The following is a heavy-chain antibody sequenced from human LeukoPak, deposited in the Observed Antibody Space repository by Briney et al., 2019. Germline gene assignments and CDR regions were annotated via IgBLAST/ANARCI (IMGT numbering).Heavy chain of an antibody. J-gene: IGHJ4*02. V-gene: IGHV3-13*01. D-gene: IGHD6-19*01. Sequence: GGSLRLSCAASGFTFSSYDKHWVRQATGKGLEWVSAIGTAGDTYYPGSVKGRFTISRENAKNSLYLQMNSLRAGDTAVYYCARGGGSSGWYYWGQGTLVTVSS. CDR3: ARGGGSSGWYY. CDR2: IGTAGDT. CDR1: GFTFSSYD.